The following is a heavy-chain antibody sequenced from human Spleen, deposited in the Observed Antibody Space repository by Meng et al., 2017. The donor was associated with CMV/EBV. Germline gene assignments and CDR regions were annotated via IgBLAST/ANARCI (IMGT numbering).Heavy chain of an antibody. D-gene: IGHD3-10*01. V-gene: IGHV3-30*02. CDR3: VRDVAPGWFDP. CDR2: MWYDENQE. J-gene: IGHJ5*02. CDR1: GFTFDSYG. Sequence: LYCVASGFTFDSYGMHWVRQAPGKGLEWVAFMWYDENQEEYADSAKGRFTISRDNSKNTVDLQMNNLRVEDTAVYYCVRDVAPGWFDPWGQGTLVTVSS.